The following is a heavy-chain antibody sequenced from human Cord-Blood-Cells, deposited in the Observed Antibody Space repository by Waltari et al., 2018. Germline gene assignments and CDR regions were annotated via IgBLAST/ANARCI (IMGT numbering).Heavy chain of an antibody. J-gene: IGHJ6*02. D-gene: IGHD6-13*01. CDR3: ARGPYSSSWYGMDV. Sequence: QVQLVQSGAEVKKPGVSVKVSCKASGYTFTSYAMHWVRQAPGQRLEWMGWINAGNGNTKYSQKFQGRVTITRDTSASTAYMELSSLRSEDTAAYYCARGPYSSSWYGMDVWGQGTTVTVSS. V-gene: IGHV1-3*01. CDR2: INAGNGNT. CDR1: GYTFTSYA.